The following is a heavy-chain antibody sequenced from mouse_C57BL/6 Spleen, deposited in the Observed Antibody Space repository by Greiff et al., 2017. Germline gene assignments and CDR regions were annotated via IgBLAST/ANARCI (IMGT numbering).Heavy chain of an antibody. CDR2: IYPSDLAT. Sequence: QFQLLQSGAELMRPGSSVKLSCKASVFTFTSYWLDCVKHRPGQGLEWIGNIYPSDLATHYNQKFKDKATLTVDKSSSTAYMQLSSLTSEDSAVYYCARGGRTGTATGDYWGQGTTLTVSS. V-gene: IGHV1-61*01. D-gene: IGHD4-1*01. CDR3: ARGGRTGTATGDY. CDR1: VFTFTSYW. J-gene: IGHJ2*01.